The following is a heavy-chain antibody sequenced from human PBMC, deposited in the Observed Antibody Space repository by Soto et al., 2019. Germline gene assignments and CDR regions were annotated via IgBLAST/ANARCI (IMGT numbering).Heavy chain of an antibody. V-gene: IGHV4-31*03. Sequence: SETLSLTCTVSGGSISSGGYYWSWIRQHPGKGLEWIGYIYYSGSTYYNPSLKSRVTISVDTSKNQFSLKLSSVTAADTAVYYCARGGGKSVYVDYWGQGTLVTVSS. J-gene: IGHJ4*02. CDR3: ARGGGKSVYVDY. CDR1: GGSISSGGYY. D-gene: IGHD2-15*01. CDR2: IYYSGST.